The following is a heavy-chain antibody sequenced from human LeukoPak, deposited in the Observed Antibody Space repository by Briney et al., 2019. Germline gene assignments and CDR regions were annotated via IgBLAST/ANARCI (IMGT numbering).Heavy chain of an antibody. CDR1: GFTFSDYI. D-gene: IGHD5-12*01. CDR2: VTGSGITT. V-gene: IGHV3-23*01. CDR3: AKSVAIGFDI. J-gene: IGHJ3*02. Sequence: GGSLRLSCVASGFTFSDYIMNWVRQAPGKGLEWVSAVTGSGITTSYAASVKGRFTISRDNSKNTLYLQMNSLRAEDTAVYYCAKSVAIGFDIWGQGTMVTVSS.